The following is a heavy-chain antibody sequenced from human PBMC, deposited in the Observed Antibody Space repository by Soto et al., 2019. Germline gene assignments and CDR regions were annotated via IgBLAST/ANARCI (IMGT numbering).Heavy chain of an antibody. CDR3: ARDGHVVVTAIRSFAFDI. J-gene: IGHJ3*02. CDR2: IKQDGSEK. V-gene: IGHV3-7*01. D-gene: IGHD2-21*02. CDR1: GFTFSSYW. Sequence: GSLRLSCAASGFTFSSYWMSWVRQAPGKGLEWVANIKQDGSEKYYVDSVKGRFTISRDNAKNSLYLQMNSLRAEDTAVYYCARDGHVVVTAIRSFAFDIWGQGTMVTVSS.